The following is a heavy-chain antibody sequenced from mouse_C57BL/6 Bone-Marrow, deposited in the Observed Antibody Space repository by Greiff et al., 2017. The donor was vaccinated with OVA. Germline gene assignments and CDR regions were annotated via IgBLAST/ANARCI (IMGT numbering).Heavy chain of an antibody. CDR3: ARGITTVLGDD. D-gene: IGHD1-1*01. V-gene: IGHV1-59*01. J-gene: IGHJ2*01. CDR2: IDPSDSYT. CDR1: GYTFTSYW. Sequence: QVQLQQPGAELVRPGTSVKLSCKASGYTFTSYWMHWVKQRPGQGLEWIGVIDPSDSYTNYNQKFKGKATLTVDTSSSTAYMQLSSLTSEDSAVYYCARGITTVLGDDWGQGTTLTVSS.